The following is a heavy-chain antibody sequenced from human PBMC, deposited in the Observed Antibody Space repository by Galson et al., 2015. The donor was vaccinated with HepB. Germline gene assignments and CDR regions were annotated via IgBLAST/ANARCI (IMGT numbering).Heavy chain of an antibody. CDR3: ARDYCSSTSCRFDY. Sequence: SETLSLTCTVSGGSVSSGSYYRSWIRQPPGKGLEWIGYIYYSGSTNYNPSLKSRVTISVDTSKNQFSLKLSSVTAADTAVYYCARDYCSSTSCRFDYWGQGTLVTVSS. CDR2: IYYSGST. CDR1: GGSVSSGSYY. J-gene: IGHJ4*02. D-gene: IGHD2-2*01. V-gene: IGHV4-61*01.